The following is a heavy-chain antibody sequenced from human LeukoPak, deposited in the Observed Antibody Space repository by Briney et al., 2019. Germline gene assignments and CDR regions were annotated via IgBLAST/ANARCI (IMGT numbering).Heavy chain of an antibody. CDR2: VYHTGST. CDR1: GGSISPYY. Sequence: SETLSLTCTVSGGSISPYYWSWIRQPPGKGLEWIGYVYHTGSTNYNSSLKSRLTISVDTSKNQFSLKLTSLTTADTDVYHCARSTGFYSYYLDVWDRGTTVTVPS. CDR3: ARSTGFYSYYLDV. V-gene: IGHV4-59*01. J-gene: IGHJ6*03.